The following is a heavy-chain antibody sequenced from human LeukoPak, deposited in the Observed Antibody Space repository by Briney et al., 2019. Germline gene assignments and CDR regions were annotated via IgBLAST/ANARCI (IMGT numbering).Heavy chain of an antibody. Sequence: GGSLRLSCAASGFTFSIHWMSWVRQAPGKGLEWVANMKQDGSEKYYVDSVKGRFTVSRDNAKNLLWLQMNSLRAEDTAVYYCTREGSISSALDAFDLWGQGTKVTVSS. CDR2: MKQDGSEK. J-gene: IGHJ3*01. CDR1: GFTFSIHW. D-gene: IGHD2-21*01. CDR3: TREGSISSALDAFDL. V-gene: IGHV3-7*03.